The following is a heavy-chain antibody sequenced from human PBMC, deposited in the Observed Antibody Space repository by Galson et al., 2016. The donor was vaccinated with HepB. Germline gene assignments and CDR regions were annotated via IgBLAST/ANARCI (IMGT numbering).Heavy chain of an antibody. V-gene: IGHV1-69*06. CDR2: IIPLFHTP. CDR1: RGTFSSYA. D-gene: IGHD4-23*01. CDR3: AREKSPRTVVTPHPFDI. J-gene: IGHJ3*02. Sequence: SVKVSCKASRGTFSSYAVSCVRQAPGQGLEWMGGIIPLFHTPNYAQNFQGRVTITADKSTSTVYMEVNSLRLEDTAVYYCAREKSPRTVVTPHPFDIWGQGTMVIVSS.